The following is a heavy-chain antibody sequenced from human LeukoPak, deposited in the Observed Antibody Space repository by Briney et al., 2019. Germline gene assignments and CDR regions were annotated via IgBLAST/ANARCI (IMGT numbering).Heavy chain of an antibody. CDR2: ISAYNGNT. J-gene: IGHJ4*02. CDR1: GYTFTSYG. V-gene: IGHV1-18*01. Sequence: ASVKVSCKASGYTFTSYGISWVRQAPGQGLEWMGWISAYNGNTNYAQKFQSRVTVTMDTSISTVYMELTRLTSDDTAVYYCARADHGARSNGLYTLDYWGQGTLVTVSS. CDR3: ARADHGARSNGLYTLDY. D-gene: IGHD2-2*02.